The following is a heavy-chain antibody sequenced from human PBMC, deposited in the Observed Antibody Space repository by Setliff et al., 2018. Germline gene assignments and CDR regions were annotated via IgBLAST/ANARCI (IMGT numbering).Heavy chain of an antibody. CDR1: GYSISSDYY. V-gene: IGHV4-38-2*01. D-gene: IGHD3-3*01. Sequence: PSETLSLTCDVSGYSISSDYYWGWVRQPPGKGLEWIGEINHSGSTNYIPSLKSRLTISVDTSKNQFSLKLSSVTAADTAVYYCRFWSGYYKNDYWGQGTLVTVLL. CDR3: RFWSGYYKNDY. CDR2: INHSGST. J-gene: IGHJ4*02.